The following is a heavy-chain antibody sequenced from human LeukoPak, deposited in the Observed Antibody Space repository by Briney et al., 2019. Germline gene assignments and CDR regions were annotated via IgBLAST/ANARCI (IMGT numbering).Heavy chain of an antibody. Sequence: ASVKVSCKAFGYTFTSNYMHWVRQAPGQGLEWMGWINTNSGGTNYAQKFQGGVTMTRDTSISTAYMELSRLRSDDTAVYYCARGGLVATITGYWGQGTLVTVSS. CDR1: GYTFTSNY. J-gene: IGHJ4*02. V-gene: IGHV1-2*02. D-gene: IGHD5-12*01. CDR3: ARGGLVATITGY. CDR2: INTNSGGT.